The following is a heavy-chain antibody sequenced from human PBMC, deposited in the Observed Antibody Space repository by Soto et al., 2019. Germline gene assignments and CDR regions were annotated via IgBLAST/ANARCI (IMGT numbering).Heavy chain of an antibody. J-gene: IGHJ6*03. V-gene: IGHV3-66*01. Sequence: PGGSLSLSCAASGFTVSSNYVSWVRQAPGKGLEWVSVIYSGGSTYYADSVKGRFTISRDNSKNTLYLQMNSLRAEDTAVYDCAHVVHNYYYYRDVWRKGSTVTISS. D-gene: IGHD6-6*01. CDR2: IYSGGST. CDR1: GFTVSSNY. CDR3: AHVVHNYYYYRDV.